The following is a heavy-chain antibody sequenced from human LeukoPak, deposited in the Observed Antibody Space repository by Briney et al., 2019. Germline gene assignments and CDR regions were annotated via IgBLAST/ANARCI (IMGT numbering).Heavy chain of an antibody. CDR3: VRGLIAARPVDP. J-gene: IGHJ5*02. V-gene: IGHV1-46*01. D-gene: IGHD6-6*01. CDR2: INPSGGST. CDR1: GYTFTSYY. Sequence: GASVKVSCKASGYTFTSYYMHWVRQAPGQGLEWMGIINPSGGSTSHAQKFQGRVTMTRDTSTSTVYMELSRLRSDDTAVYYCVRGLIAARPVDPWGQGTLVTVSS.